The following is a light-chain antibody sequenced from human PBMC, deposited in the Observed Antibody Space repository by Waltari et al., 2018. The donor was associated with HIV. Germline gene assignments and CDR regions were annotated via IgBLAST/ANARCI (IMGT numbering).Light chain of an antibody. J-gene: IGLJ1*01. CDR2: DVT. CDR3: CSYAGSYSYV. Sequence: QSALTQPRSVSGSPGQSVTVSCTEASSAVGGSDSVSWYQQHPGKAPKLIIYDVTKRPSGVPGRFSGSRSGDTASLTISGLQADDEADYYCCSYAGSYSYVFGAGTRVIVL. CDR1: SSAVGGSDS. V-gene: IGLV2-11*01.